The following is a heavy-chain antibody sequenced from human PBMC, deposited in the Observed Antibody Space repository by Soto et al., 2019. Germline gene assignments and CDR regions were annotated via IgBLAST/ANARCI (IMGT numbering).Heavy chain of an antibody. Sequence: SETLSVTCAVYCGSFSGDDWTWIRQPPGTGLEWIGEINHSGSSNYNPSLKSRVTISVDTSKNQFSLKLTSVTAADTAVYYCARDKITGLFDYWGQGTLVTVSS. CDR3: ARDKITGLFDY. CDR1: CGSFSGDD. V-gene: IGHV4-34*01. CDR2: INHSGSS. J-gene: IGHJ4*02. D-gene: IGHD2-8*02.